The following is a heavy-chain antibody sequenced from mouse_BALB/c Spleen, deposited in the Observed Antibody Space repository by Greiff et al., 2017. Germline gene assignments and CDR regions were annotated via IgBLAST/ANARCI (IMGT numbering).Heavy chain of an antibody. V-gene: IGHV5-12-1*01. CDR2: ISSGGGST. J-gene: IGHJ3*01. CDR3: ARAFYYGSSPRFAY. CDR1: GFAFSSYD. D-gene: IGHD1-1*01. Sequence: EVKLVESGGGLVKPGGSLKLSCAASGFAFSSYDMSWVRQTPEKRLEWVAYISSGGGSTYYPDTVKGRFTISRDNAKNTLYLQMSSLKSEDTAMYYCARAFYYGSSPRFAYWGQGTLVTVSA.